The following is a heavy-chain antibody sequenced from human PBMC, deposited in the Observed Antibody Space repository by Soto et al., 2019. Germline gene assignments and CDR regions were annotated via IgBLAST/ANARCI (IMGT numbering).Heavy chain of an antibody. CDR2: INPNSGGT. CDR1: GYTFTGCY. CDR3: ARESGSSWYKYWFDP. D-gene: IGHD6-13*01. V-gene: IGHV1-2*04. J-gene: IGHJ5*02. Sequence: ASVKVSCKASGYTFTGCYMHWVRQAPGQGLEWMGWINPNSGGTNYAQKFQGWVTMTRDTSISTAYMELSRLRSDDTAVYYCARESGSSWYKYWFDPWGQGTLVTVSS.